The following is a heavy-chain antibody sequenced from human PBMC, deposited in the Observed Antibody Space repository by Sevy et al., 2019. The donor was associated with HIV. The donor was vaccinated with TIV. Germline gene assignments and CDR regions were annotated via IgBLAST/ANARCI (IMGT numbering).Heavy chain of an antibody. CDR2: ISYDGSNK. CDR3: ARGCYYYDSSGYLNY. Sequence: GGSLRLSCATSGFTFSNYAMHWVCQAPGKGLESVAIISYDGSNKYSADSVKGRFTISRDNSKNTLYLHMNTLRPEDTAVYYCARGCYYYDSSGYLNYWGQGTLVTVSS. D-gene: IGHD3-22*01. CDR1: GFTFSNYA. V-gene: IGHV3-30-3*01. J-gene: IGHJ4*02.